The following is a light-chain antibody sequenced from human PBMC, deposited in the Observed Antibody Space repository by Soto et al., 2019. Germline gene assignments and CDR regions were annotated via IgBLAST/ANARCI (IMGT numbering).Light chain of an antibody. J-gene: IGKJ5*01. CDR1: QSVSSY. Sequence: EIVLTQSPATLSLSPGERATLSCRASQSVSSYLAWHQQKPGQAPRLLIYGEFSRATGIPDRFSGSGSGTDFTLTISRLEPEDYAVYHCQQYGSSPITFGQGTRLEI. CDR3: QQYGSSPIT. V-gene: IGKV3-20*01. CDR2: GEF.